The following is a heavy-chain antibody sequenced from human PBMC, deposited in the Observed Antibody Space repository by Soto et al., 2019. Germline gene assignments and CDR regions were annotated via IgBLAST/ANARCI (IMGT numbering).Heavy chain of an antibody. V-gene: IGHV1-2*04. CDR1: GYTFTGYY. CDR2: INPNSGGT. CDR3: ARGVPIFDEDYYYYYYMDV. Sequence: ASVKVSCKASGYTFTGYYMHLVRQAPGQGLEWMGWINPNSGGTNYAQKFQGWVTMTRDTSISTAYMELSRLRSDDTAVYYCARGVPIFDEDYYYYYYMDVWGKGTTVTVSS. J-gene: IGHJ6*03. D-gene: IGHD3-3*02.